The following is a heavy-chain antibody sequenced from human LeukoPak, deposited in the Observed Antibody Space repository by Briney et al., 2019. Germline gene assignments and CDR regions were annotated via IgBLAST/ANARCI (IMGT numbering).Heavy chain of an antibody. CDR2: IKSKADGGTT. J-gene: IGHJ4*02. CDR3: TTDDYGSGSSDY. D-gene: IGHD3-10*01. CDR1: GFTFSNAW. V-gene: IGHV3-15*01. Sequence: GGSLRLSCAASGFTFSNAWMSWVRQAPGKGLEWVGRIKSKADGGTTDYAAPVKGRFTISRDDSKNTLYLQMNSLKTEDTAVYYCTTDDYGSGSSDYWGQGTLVTVSS.